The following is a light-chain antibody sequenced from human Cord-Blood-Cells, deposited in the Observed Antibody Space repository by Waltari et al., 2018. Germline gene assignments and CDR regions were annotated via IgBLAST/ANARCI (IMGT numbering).Light chain of an antibody. J-gene: IGKJ2*01. CDR3: QQYNNWPYT. CDR1: QIVSSN. Sequence: EIVMTHSPATLSLSPGERATLACRASQIVSSNLAWYHQKPGQPPRLLIYGASTRATGIPDRFSGSASGTEFTITISSLQSEDFAVYYCQQYNNWPYTFGQGTKLEIK. CDR2: GAS. V-gene: IGKV3-15*01.